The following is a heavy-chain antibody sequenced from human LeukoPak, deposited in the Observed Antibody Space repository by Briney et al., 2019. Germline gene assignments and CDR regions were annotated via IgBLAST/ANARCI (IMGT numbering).Heavy chain of an antibody. J-gene: IGHJ5*02. V-gene: IGHV4-61*08. CDR1: GGSISSGGYY. CDR2: IYYSGST. D-gene: IGHD5-18*01. Sequence: PSETLSLTCTVSGGSISSGGYYWSWIRQPPGKGLEWIGYIYYSGSTNYNPSLKSRVTISVDTSKNQFSLKLSSVTAADTAVYYCARAAMGTNWFDPWGQGTLATVSS. CDR3: ARAAMGTNWFDP.